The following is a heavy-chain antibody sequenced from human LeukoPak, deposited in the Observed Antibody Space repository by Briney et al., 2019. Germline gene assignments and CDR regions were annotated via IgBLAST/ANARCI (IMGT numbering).Heavy chain of an antibody. Sequence: SETLSLTCTVSGGSISSYYWSWIRQPPGKGLEWIGYIYYSGSTNYNPSLKSRVTISVDTSKNQFSLKLSSVTAADTAVYYCARVLQQWLVNDYWGQGTLVTVSS. CDR2: IYYSGST. CDR1: GGSISSYY. J-gene: IGHJ4*02. V-gene: IGHV4-59*01. CDR3: ARVLQQWLVNDY. D-gene: IGHD6-19*01.